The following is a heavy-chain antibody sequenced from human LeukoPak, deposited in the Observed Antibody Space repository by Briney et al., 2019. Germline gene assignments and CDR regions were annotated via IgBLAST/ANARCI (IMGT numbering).Heavy chain of an antibody. CDR2: ISGSGGST. D-gene: IGHD3-10*01. V-gene: IGHV3-23*01. J-gene: IGHJ4*02. CDR3: AKWAVLLWFGESSSGYYFDY. CDR1: GFTFSSYA. Sequence: GGSLRLSCAASGFTFSSYAMSWVRQAPGKGLEWVSAISGSGGSTYYADSVKGRFTISRDSSKNTLYLQMNSLRPEDTAVYYCAKWAVLLWFGESSSGYYFDYWGQGALVTVSS.